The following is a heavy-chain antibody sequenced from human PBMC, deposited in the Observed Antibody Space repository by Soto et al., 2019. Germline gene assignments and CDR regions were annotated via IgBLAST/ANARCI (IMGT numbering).Heavy chain of an antibody. J-gene: IGHJ5*02. D-gene: IGHD2-21*02. CDR2: IYYSGST. Sequence: QLQLQESGPGLVKPSETLSLTCTVSGGSISSSSYFWGWIRQPPGKGLEWIGSIYYSGSTYYNPSLKSRVPVSVDTSKSQFSLKRSSVTAADTAVYYCARHPSDFWFDPWGQGTLVTVSS. V-gene: IGHV4-39*01. CDR1: GGSISSSSYF. CDR3: ARHPSDFWFDP.